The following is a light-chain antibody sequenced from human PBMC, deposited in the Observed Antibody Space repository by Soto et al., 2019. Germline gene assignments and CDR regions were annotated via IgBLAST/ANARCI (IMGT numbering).Light chain of an antibody. CDR1: SSDVGGYNY. CDR3: SSYTSSSTLYV. Sequence: QSALTQPASVSGSPGQSITISCTGTSSDVGGYNYVSWYQQHPGKAPKVMIYEVTNRPSGVSHRFSGSKSGNTASLTISGPQAEDEADYYCSSYTSSSTLYVFGTGTKVTVL. J-gene: IGLJ1*01. CDR2: EVT. V-gene: IGLV2-14*01.